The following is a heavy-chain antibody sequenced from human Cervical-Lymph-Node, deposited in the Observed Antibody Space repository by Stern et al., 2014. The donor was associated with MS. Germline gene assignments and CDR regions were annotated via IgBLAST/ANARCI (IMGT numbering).Heavy chain of an antibody. CDR1: GDTFSSYG. Sequence: VQLEESGAEVKKSGSSVKVSCTASGDTFSSYGITWVRQAPGQGLEWMGGIVPILGATKYAQKFQGRVTISADKSTSTAYMELRSLRSDDTAIYYCGRVGGMLGFGMDVWGQGTTVTVSS. J-gene: IGHJ6*02. CDR2: IVPILGAT. CDR3: GRVGGMLGFGMDV. V-gene: IGHV1-69*06. D-gene: IGHD3-3*01.